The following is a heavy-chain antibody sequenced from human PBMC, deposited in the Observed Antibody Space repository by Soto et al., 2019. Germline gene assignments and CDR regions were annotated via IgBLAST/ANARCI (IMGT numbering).Heavy chain of an antibody. CDR3: AKQKCYWAICENADY. Sequence: GGSLRLSCTASGLTLSNYAVTWVRQAPGKGLEWVSAIGAGGGDTYYADSVKGRFTISRDNSRNKLYLQMNSLRAEDTAVYYCAKQKCYWAICENADYWGQGTLVTVSS. D-gene: IGHD2-15*01. CDR2: IGAGGGDT. CDR1: GLTLSNYA. J-gene: IGHJ4*02. V-gene: IGHV3-23*01.